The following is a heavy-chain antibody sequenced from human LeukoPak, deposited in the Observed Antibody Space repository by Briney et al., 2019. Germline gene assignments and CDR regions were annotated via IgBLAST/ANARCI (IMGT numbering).Heavy chain of an antibody. CDR2: INPNSGST. CDR1: GYTFTGYY. CDR3: AIFPQIKGSGSYYNTVDY. J-gene: IGHJ4*02. V-gene: IGHV1-2*02. Sequence: EASVKVSCKASGYTFTGYYMHWVRQAPGQGLEWMGWINPNSGSTNYAQKFQGRVTMTRDTSISTAYMELSRLRSDDTAVYYCAIFPQIKGSGSYYNTVDYWGQGTLVTVSS. D-gene: IGHD3-10*01.